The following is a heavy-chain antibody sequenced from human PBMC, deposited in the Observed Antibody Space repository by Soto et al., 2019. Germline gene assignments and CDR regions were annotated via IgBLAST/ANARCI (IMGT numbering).Heavy chain of an antibody. CDR2: IFSNDDK. D-gene: IGHD3-22*01. J-gene: IGHJ4*02. V-gene: IGHV2-26*01. Sequence: QVSLKESGPVLVKPTETLTLTCTVSGFSLSNPRMGVSWIRQPPGKALEWLAHIFSNDDKYYSTSLKSRVTISKDTSKSQVVLTMTHMDPVDTATYYCARVYDSSGYEYWGQGTLVTVSS. CDR3: ARVYDSSGYEY. CDR1: GFSLSNPRMG.